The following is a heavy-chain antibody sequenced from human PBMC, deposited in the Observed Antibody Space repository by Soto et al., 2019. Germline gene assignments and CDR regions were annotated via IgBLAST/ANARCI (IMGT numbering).Heavy chain of an antibody. CDR2: VFHTGRA. CDR1: GGSLGSYY. D-gene: IGHD6-6*01. J-gene: IGHJ4*02. CDR3: ARELDSGSPKSYIDY. Sequence: SETLSLTCTVSGGSLGSYYWSWIRQPPGKGLEWIGYVFHTGRANYNASLKSRVTISLDTSNNQFSLKLSSVTAADTAVYYCARELDSGSPKSYIDYWGQGTLVIVSS. V-gene: IGHV4-59*12.